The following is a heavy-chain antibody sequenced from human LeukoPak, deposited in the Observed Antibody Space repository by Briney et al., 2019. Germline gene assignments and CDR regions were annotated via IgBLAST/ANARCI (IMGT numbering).Heavy chain of an antibody. CDR2: IYTSGST. D-gene: IGHD3-3*01. Sequence: PSETLALTCTVSGGSISSGSYYWSWIRQPAGKGLEWIGRIYTSGSTNYNPSLKSRVTISVDTSKNQFSLKLSSVTAADTAVYYCAGDGVGYSVRAFDIWGQGTMVTVSS. CDR1: GGSISSGSYY. V-gene: IGHV4-61*02. CDR3: AGDGVGYSVRAFDI. J-gene: IGHJ3*02.